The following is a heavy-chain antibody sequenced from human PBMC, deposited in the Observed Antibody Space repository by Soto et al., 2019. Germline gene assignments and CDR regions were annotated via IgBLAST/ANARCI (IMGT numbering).Heavy chain of an antibody. Sequence: HSQTLSLTCAISGDSVSSNTASWNWIRQSPSRGLEWLGRTYFRSKWYNDYAVSVKSRIIINPDTSKNQFSLQLNSVTPEDTAVYYCAKGDNLGPKTGYAFDPWGQGILVTVSS. CDR2: TYFRSKWYN. V-gene: IGHV6-1*01. J-gene: IGHJ5*02. CDR3: AKGDNLGPKTGYAFDP. CDR1: GDSVSSNTAS. D-gene: IGHD5-12*01.